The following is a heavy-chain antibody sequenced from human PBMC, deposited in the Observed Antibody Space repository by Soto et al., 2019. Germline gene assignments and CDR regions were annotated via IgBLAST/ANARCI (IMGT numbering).Heavy chain of an antibody. CDR3: TLGSWSAETFDI. CDR2: ILPMVDIT. D-gene: IGHD2-2*01. CDR1: GGTFRTYT. Sequence: SVKVSCKASGGTFRTYTVIWVRQAPGQGLEWMGRILPMVDITNSAQSFQGRLTMTADKSTSTVYLELSSLRFEDTALYYCTLGSWSAETFDIWG. J-gene: IGHJ3*02. V-gene: IGHV1-69*02.